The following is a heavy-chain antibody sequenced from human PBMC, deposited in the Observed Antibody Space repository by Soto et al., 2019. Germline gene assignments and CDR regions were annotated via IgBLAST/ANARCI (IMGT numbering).Heavy chain of an antibody. CDR3: ARGRRXTMIVVVINIPKGPFDY. CDR1: GGSFSCYY. V-gene: IGHV4-34*01. Sequence: PSETLSLTCAVYGGSFSCYYWSWIRQPPGKGLEWIGEINHSGSTNYNPSLKSRVTISVDTSKNQFSLKLSSVTAADTAVYYCARGRRXTMIVVVINIPKGPFDYWGQGTLVTVSS. D-gene: IGHD3-22*01. CDR2: INHSGST. J-gene: IGHJ4*02.